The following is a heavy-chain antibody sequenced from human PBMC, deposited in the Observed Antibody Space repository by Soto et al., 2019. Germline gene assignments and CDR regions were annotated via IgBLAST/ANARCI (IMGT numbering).Heavy chain of an antibody. V-gene: IGHV4-59*02. CDR1: GDSVTSHY. Sequence: PSETLSLTCSFSGDSVTSHYLTWIRQSPEKGLEWIGEMHYTGCTHYNPSLKSRLTISVDTSENQFSLKLRSVTAADTAVYYCARRGGGTARRKLDYWGQGTLVTVSS. CDR3: ARRGGGTARRKLDY. D-gene: IGHD6-6*01. J-gene: IGHJ4*02. CDR2: MHYTGCT.